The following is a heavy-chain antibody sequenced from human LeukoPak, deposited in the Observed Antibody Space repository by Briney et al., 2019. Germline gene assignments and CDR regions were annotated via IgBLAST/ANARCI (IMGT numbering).Heavy chain of an antibody. CDR3: AKDVGGTNFHYMDV. CDR2: ISGSGEST. Sequence: PGGSLRLSCAASGFTFSSYWMHWVRQAPGKGLVWVSAISGSGESTYYEDSVKGRFTIFRDNSKNTVDVQMNSLRAEDTAVYYCAKDVGGTNFHYMDVWGKGTTVIVSS. CDR1: GFTFSSYW. D-gene: IGHD1-26*01. J-gene: IGHJ6*03. V-gene: IGHV3-23*01.